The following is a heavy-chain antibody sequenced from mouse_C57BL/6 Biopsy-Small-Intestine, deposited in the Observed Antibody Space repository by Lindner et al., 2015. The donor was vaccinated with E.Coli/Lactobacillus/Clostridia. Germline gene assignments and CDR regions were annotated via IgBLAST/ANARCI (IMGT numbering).Heavy chain of an antibody. V-gene: IGHV1-9*01. CDR1: GYTFTGYW. D-gene: IGHD2-3*01. CDR2: ILPGSGST. Sequence: VQLQESGAELMKPGASVKLSCKATGYTFTGYWIEWVKQRPGHGLEWIGEILPGSGSTNYNKKFKGKATFTADTSSNTAYMQLSSLTTEDSAIYYCARGFDGYYYAMDYWGQGTSVTVSS. CDR3: ARGFDGYYYAMDY. J-gene: IGHJ4*01.